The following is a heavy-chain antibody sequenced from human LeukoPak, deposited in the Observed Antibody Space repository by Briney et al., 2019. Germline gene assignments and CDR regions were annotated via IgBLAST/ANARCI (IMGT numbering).Heavy chain of an antibody. Sequence: GASVKVSCKASGYTFTSYYLQWVRQAPGQGLEGMGIINPSGGNTSYAQKFQGRVTMTRDTSISTAYMELSRLRSDDTAVYYCARGMILTGYYPNWGQGTLVTVSS. CDR2: INPSGGNT. J-gene: IGHJ4*02. V-gene: IGHV1-46*01. CDR3: ARGMILTGYYPN. D-gene: IGHD3-9*01. CDR1: GYTFTSYY.